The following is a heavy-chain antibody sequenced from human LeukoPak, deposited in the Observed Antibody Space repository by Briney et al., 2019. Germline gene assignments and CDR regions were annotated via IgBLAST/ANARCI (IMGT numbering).Heavy chain of an antibody. CDR1: GGSISNYY. D-gene: IGHD6-19*01. Sequence: SETLSLTCTVSGGSISNYYWSWIRQPPGKELEWIGYIHYSGSTSYNPSLKSRVTISVDTSKNQFSLKLTSVTAADTAVYYCARAGSWGAVAGSDCWGQGTLVTVSS. CDR2: IHYSGST. J-gene: IGHJ4*02. CDR3: ARAGSWGAVAGSDC. V-gene: IGHV4-59*01.